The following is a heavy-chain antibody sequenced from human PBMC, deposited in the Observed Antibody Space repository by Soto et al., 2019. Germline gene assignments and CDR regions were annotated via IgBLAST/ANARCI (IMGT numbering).Heavy chain of an antibody. D-gene: IGHD6-19*01. J-gene: IGHJ5*02. CDR3: AGMPYTSGLRFDP. CDR2: IYRSGVT. CDR1: GDSYSISTYS. V-gene: IGHV4-30-2*01. Sequence: SETLSLTCNMSGDSYSISTYSWSWIRQPPGKALQWIGFIYRSGVTSYNPSLASRVSISLDRSNNQCSLKLKSVTAADTAVYFCAGMPYTSGLRFDPWGPGTLVTVSS.